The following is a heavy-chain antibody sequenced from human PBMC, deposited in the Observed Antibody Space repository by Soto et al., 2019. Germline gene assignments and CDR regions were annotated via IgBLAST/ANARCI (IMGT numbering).Heavy chain of an antibody. J-gene: IGHJ4*02. D-gene: IGHD2-2*01. CDR3: ATDCSSTSCHLGY. Sequence: SVKVSCKASGGTFSSYTISWVRQAPGQGLEWMGRIIPILGIANYAQKFQGRVTITADKSTSTAYMELSSLRSEDTAVYYCATDCSSTSCHLGYWGQGTLVTVSS. CDR1: GGTFSSYT. CDR2: IIPILGIA. V-gene: IGHV1-69*02.